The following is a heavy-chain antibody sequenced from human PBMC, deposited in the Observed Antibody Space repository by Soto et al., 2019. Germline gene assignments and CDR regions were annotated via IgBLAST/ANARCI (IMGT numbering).Heavy chain of an antibody. J-gene: IGHJ4*02. CDR1: GGSFSGNY. V-gene: IGHV4-34*01. CDR3: ARGHLPGGNTFYYDY. Sequence: QVQLQQWGAGLLKPSETLSLTCTVYGGSFSGNYWSWIRQPPGMGLEWIGEISHSGSTNYNPSLKSLVTISDDTSKNQFSLKLSSVTAADTAMYYCARGHLPGGNTFYYDYWGQGTLVTVSS. CDR2: ISHSGST. D-gene: IGHD2-15*01.